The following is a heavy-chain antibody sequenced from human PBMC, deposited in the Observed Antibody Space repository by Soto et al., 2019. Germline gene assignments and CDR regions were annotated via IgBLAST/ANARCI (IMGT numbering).Heavy chain of an antibody. CDR3: ALTESGLSSGWSRWVDYFDY. V-gene: IGHV3-23*01. Sequence: GGSLRLSCAASGFTFSSYAMSWVRQAPGKGLEWVSAISGSGGSTYYADSVKGRFTISRDNSKNTLYLQMNSLRAEDTAVYYCALTESGLSSGWSRWVDYFDYWGQGTLVTVSS. CDR2: ISGSGGST. D-gene: IGHD6-19*01. CDR1: GFTFSSYA. J-gene: IGHJ4*02.